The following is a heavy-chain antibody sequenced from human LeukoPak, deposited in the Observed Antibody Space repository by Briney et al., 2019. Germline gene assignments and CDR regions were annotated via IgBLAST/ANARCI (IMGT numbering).Heavy chain of an antibody. D-gene: IGHD2-21*01. CDR2: INPSGGST. Sequence: GASVKVSCKASGYTFTSYYMHWVRQAPGQGLEWMGIINPSGGSTSYAQKFQGRVTMTRDTSTSTVYMELSSLRSEDTAVYYCARDGSVVVIATYFDYWGQGTLVTVSS. CDR3: ARDGSVVVIATYFDY. CDR1: GYTFTSYY. J-gene: IGHJ4*02. V-gene: IGHV1-46*01.